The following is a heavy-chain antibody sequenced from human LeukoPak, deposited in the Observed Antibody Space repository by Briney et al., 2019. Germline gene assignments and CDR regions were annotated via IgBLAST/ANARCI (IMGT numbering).Heavy chain of an antibody. CDR1: GFTFSSYD. CDR2: IGTAGDT. V-gene: IGHV3-13*01. Sequence: GGSVKLSCEASGFTFSSYDMHWVRQATGKGLEWVSAIGTAGDTYYPGAVKGRLTISRQSAQNSLYLQMNSLRAGDTSVYYCARGLDDAFDIWGQGTMVTVSS. CDR3: ARGLDDAFDI. D-gene: IGHD3-22*01. J-gene: IGHJ3*02.